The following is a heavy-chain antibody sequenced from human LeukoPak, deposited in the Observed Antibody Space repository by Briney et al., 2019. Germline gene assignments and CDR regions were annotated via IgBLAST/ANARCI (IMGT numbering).Heavy chain of an antibody. CDR1: GGTIRSYY. Sequence: SETLSLTCTVSGGTIRSYYWSWIRQAPGKGLEWIGYIYNSGSANYGPSLEGRVTISVDTSKNQFSLKLSSVTAADTAVYYCARHVPVETTTRCAFDFWGRGRIAMVSS. CDR2: IYNSGSA. D-gene: IGHD4-11*01. CDR3: ARHVPVETTTRCAFDF. J-gene: IGHJ3*01. V-gene: IGHV4-59*08.